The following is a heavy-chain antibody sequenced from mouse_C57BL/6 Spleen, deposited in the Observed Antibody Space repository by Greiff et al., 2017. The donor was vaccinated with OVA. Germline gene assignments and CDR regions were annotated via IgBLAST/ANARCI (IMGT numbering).Heavy chain of an antibody. Sequence: VQGVESGAELVRPGASVTLSCKASGYTFTDYEMHWVKQTPVHGLEWIGAIDPETGGTAYNQKFKGKAILTADKSSSTAYMELRSLTSEDSAVYYCTRGAGRGDYWGQGTTLTVSS. CDR1: GYTFTDYE. CDR2: IDPETGGT. CDR3: TRGAGRGDY. D-gene: IGHD3-3*01. V-gene: IGHV1-15*01. J-gene: IGHJ2*01.